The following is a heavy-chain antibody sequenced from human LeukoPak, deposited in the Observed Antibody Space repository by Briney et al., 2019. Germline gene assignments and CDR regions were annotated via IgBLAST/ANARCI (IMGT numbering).Heavy chain of an antibody. CDR2: IWYDGSNK. D-gene: IGHD6-19*01. V-gene: IGHV3-33*01. Sequence: PGRSLRLSCAASGFTFSSYGMHWVRQAPGKGLEWVAVIWYDGSNKYYADSVEGRFTISRDNSKNTLYLQMNSLRAEDTAVYYCARDGQWLGSYFDYWGQGTLVTVSS. CDR3: ARDGQWLGSYFDY. J-gene: IGHJ4*02. CDR1: GFTFSSYG.